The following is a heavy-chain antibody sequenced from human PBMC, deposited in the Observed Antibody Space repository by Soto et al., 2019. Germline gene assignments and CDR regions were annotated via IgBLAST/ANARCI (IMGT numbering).Heavy chain of an antibody. CDR1: GFTFSSYS. J-gene: IGHJ4*02. Sequence: EVQLVESGGGLVKPGGSLRLSCAASGFTFSSYSMNWVRQAPGKGLEWVSSISSSSSFIYYADSEKGRFTISRDNAKNSLYLQMNSLRAEDTAVYYCARDAARYCSSTSCPYDYWGQGTLVTVSS. CDR2: ISSSSSFI. V-gene: IGHV3-21*01. CDR3: ARDAARYCSSTSCPYDY. D-gene: IGHD2-2*01.